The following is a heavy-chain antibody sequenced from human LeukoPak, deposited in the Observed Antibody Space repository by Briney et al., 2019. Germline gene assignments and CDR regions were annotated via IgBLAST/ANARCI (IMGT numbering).Heavy chain of an antibody. V-gene: IGHV3-20*04. J-gene: IGHJ6*03. Sequence: GGSLRLSCAASGFDDHGMSWVRQAPGKGLEWVSGINWNGGSTGYADSVKGRFTISRDNAKNSLYLQMNSLRAEDTALYYCARDGNPNYYYYYMDVWGKGTTVTVSS. CDR1: GFDDHG. CDR3: ARDGNPNYYYYYMDV. CDR2: INWNGGST.